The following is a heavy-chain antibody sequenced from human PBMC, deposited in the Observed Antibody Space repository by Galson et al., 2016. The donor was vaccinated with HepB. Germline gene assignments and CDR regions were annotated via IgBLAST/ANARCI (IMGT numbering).Heavy chain of an antibody. D-gene: IGHD2-15*01. Sequence: SLRLSCAGSGFSFSNYGMHWVRQAPGKGLEWVAVIWYAATTKVYVDSVKGRFTISKDNFKNTLDLQMNSLRVEDTAVYYCGRDRGYCRDHSCYGHGGVDVWGQGTTVTVSS. J-gene: IGHJ6*02. CDR1: GFSFSNYG. CDR2: IWYAATTK. V-gene: IGHV3-33*01. CDR3: GRDRGYCRDHSCYGHGGVDV.